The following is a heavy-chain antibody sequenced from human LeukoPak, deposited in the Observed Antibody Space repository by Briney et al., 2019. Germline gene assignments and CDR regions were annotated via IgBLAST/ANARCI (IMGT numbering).Heavy chain of an antibody. CDR1: GFTFFDYA. D-gene: IGHD5-18*01. CDR2: TTGSSGST. J-gene: IGHJ6*03. Sequence: GGSLRLSCAASGFTFFDYALSWVRQAPGKGLEWVSATTGSSGSTYHADSVKGRFTISRDNSKNTLYLQMNSLRAEDTAVYYCAKLGGYSYGSGYYYMDVWGKGTTVTVSS. CDR3: AKLGGYSYGSGYYYMDV. V-gene: IGHV3-23*01.